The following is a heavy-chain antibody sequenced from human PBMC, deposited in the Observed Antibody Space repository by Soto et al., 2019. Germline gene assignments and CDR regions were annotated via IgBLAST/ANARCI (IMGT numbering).Heavy chain of an antibody. CDR3: ARHKTSGGGYYYMDV. CDR1: GGSISRNSYY. Sequence: SETLSLTCTVSGGSISRNSYYWGWIRQPPGKGLEWIGSIYNSGSTFYNPSLKSRVTISIDTSRTQFSLKLSSVTAADTAVYYCARHKTSGGGYYYMDVWGKGTTVTVSS. CDR2: IYNSGST. J-gene: IGHJ6*03. D-gene: IGHD6-19*01. V-gene: IGHV4-39*01.